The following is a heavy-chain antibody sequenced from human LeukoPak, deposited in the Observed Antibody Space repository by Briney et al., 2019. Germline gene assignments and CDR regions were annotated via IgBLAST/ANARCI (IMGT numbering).Heavy chain of an antibody. CDR2: INPNSGGT. CDR3: ARASYYYDSSGYPGYYFDY. D-gene: IGHD3-22*01. Sequence: ASVKVSCKASGYTFTDYYMHWVRQAPGQGLEWMGWINPNSGGTNYAQKLQGRVTMTRDTSISTAYMELSRLRSDDTAVYYCARASYYYDSSGYPGYYFDYWGQGTLVTVSS. CDR1: GYTFTDYY. V-gene: IGHV1-2*02. J-gene: IGHJ4*02.